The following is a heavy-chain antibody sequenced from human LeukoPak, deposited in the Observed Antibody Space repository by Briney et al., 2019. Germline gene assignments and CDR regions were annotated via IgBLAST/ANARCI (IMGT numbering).Heavy chain of an antibody. CDR1: GFTFSSYS. Sequence: GGSLRLSCAASGFTFSSYSMNWVRQAPGKGLEWVSSISSSSSYIYYADSVKGRFTISRDNAKNSLYLQMNSLRAEDTAVYYCARGLRYSSSAGIFDYWGQGTLVTVSS. CDR2: ISSSSSYI. CDR3: ARGLRYSSSAGIFDY. V-gene: IGHV3-21*01. D-gene: IGHD6-13*01. J-gene: IGHJ4*02.